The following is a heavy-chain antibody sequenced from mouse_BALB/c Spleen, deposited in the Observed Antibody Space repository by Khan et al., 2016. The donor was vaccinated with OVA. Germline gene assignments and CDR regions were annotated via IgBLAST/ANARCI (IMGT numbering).Heavy chain of an antibody. V-gene: IGHV1S135*01. J-gene: IGHJ3*01. CDR3: KKHGYVAGFNY. CDR2: IDPFSGGT. D-gene: IGHD2-2*01. Sequence: LQQSGPELMEPGASVKISCKASGYSFTSYYIHWVMQSHGTSLEWIGYIDPFSGGTTYNQKFKGKATLTVDTSSSTAYIHLSNLTSEDTAVYYCKKHGYVAGFNYWGQGTLVTVSA. CDR1: GYSFTSYY.